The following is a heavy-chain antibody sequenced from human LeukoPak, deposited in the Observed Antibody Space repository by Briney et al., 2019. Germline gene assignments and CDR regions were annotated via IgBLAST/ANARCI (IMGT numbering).Heavy chain of an antibody. D-gene: IGHD6-25*01. V-gene: IGHV3-9*03. J-gene: IGHJ3*01. CDR3: ARSLTRGQRYAFDV. Sequence: PGRSLRLSCAASGFTFGDYAMYWVRQAPGKGLEWVSGINWNSDSIGYADSVKGRFTISRDNAKNSLYLQMNSLRGEDMALYYCARSLTRGQRYAFDVWGQGTMVTVSS. CDR1: GFTFGDYA. CDR2: INWNSDSI.